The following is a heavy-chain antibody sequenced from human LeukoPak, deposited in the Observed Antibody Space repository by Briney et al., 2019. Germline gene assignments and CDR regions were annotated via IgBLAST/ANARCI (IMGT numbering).Heavy chain of an antibody. CDR1: GGSISSSSYC. J-gene: IGHJ4*02. CDR2: IYYSGST. V-gene: IGHV4-61*05. Sequence: SETLSLTCIVSGGSISSSSYCWGWIRQPPGKGLEWIGYIYYSGSTNYNPSLKSRVTISVDTSKNQFSLKLSSVTAADTAVYYCARAQDYDFWSGHWDYWGQGTLVTVSS. D-gene: IGHD3-3*01. CDR3: ARAQDYDFWSGHWDY.